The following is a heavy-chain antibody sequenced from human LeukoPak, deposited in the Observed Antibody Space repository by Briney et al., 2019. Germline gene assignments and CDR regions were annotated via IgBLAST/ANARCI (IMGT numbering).Heavy chain of an antibody. CDR1: GYTFTSYG. CDR2: ISAYNGNT. J-gene: IGHJ3*02. Sequence: ASVKVSCKASGYTFTSYGISWVRQAPGQGLEWMGWISAYNGNTNYAQKLQGRVTMTTDTSTSTVYMELSSLRSEDTAVYYCARNYRSVYDAFDIWGQGTMVTVSS. V-gene: IGHV1-18*01. CDR3: ARNYRSVYDAFDI. D-gene: IGHD3-10*01.